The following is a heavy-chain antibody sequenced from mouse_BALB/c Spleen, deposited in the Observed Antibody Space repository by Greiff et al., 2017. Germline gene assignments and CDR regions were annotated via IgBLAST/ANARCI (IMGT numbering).Heavy chain of an antibody. Sequence: QVHVKQSGAELVRPGSSVKISCKASGYAFSSYWMNWVKQRPGQGLEWIGQIYPGDGDTNYNGKFKGKATLTADKSSSTAYMQLSSLTSEDSAVYFCARSYGNPFDYWGQGTTLTVSS. CDR2: IYPGDGDT. J-gene: IGHJ2*01. V-gene: IGHV1-80*01. CDR3: ARSYGNPFDY. D-gene: IGHD2-10*02. CDR1: GYAFSSYW.